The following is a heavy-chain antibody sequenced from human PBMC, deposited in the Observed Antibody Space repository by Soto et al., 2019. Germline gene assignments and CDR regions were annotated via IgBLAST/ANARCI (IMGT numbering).Heavy chain of an antibody. J-gene: IGHJ5*02. Sequence: PSETLSLTCAVYGGSFSGYYWSWIRQPPGKGLEWIGEINHSGSTNYNPSLKSRVTISVDTSKNQFSLKLSSVTAADTAVYYCARDRKYQLPLQRSNWFDPWGQGTLVTVSS. D-gene: IGHD2-2*01. CDR2: INHSGST. CDR3: ARDRKYQLPLQRSNWFDP. CDR1: GGSFSGYY. V-gene: IGHV4-34*01.